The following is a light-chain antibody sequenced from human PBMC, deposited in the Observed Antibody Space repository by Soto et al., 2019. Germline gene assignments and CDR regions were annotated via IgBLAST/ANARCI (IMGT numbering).Light chain of an antibody. Sequence: DIQTTQSPSSLAASVGDRVIITCRASETISSNLDWDQQKPGEAPNLLVYAASSLQSGVPSRFTGSGSGTDFTLTISSLQPEDFATYFCQQSYTTPITFGQGTRLEI. J-gene: IGKJ5*01. CDR1: ETISSN. CDR2: AAS. CDR3: QQSYTTPIT. V-gene: IGKV1-39*01.